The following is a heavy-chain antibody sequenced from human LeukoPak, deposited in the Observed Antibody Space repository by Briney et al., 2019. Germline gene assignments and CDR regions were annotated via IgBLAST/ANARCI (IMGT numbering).Heavy chain of an antibody. CDR3: ARHGPIPARTFDC. CDR1: GGSISSYY. CDR2: IYYSGST. D-gene: IGHD6-6*01. J-gene: IGHJ4*02. V-gene: IGHV4-59*08. Sequence: TSETLSLTCTVSGGSISSYYWSWIRQPPGKGLEWIGYIYYSGSTNYNPSLKSRVTISVDTSKNQLFLKLTSVTAADTAVYYCARHGPIPARTFDCWGQGTLVTVSS.